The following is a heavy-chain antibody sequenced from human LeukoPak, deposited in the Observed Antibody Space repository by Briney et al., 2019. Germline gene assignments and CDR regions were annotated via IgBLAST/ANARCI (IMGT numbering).Heavy chain of an antibody. V-gene: IGHV3-11*01. Sequence: GGSLRLSCAASGFTFNDCYMSWIRQAPGKGLEWLSYINIGGTNTHYADSVKGRFTISRDNAKKSLYLEMNNLRAADTAVYYCATDGAGFDTWGQGVLVTVSS. CDR3: ATDGAGFDT. J-gene: IGHJ5*02. CDR2: INIGGTNT. CDR1: GFTFNDCY.